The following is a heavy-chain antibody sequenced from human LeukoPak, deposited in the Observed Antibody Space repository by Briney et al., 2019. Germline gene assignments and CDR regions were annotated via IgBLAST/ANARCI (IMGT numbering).Heavy chain of an antibody. CDR3: ARGGLVGAALLGY. Sequence: SETLSLTCAVYGGSFSGXYWSWIRQPPGKXXXXIGEISHSGXTNYXXXLKSRVXISVDTSKNQFSLNLNSVTAADTAVYYCARGGLVGAALLGYWGQGTLVTVSS. J-gene: IGHJ4*02. D-gene: IGHD1-26*01. CDR1: GGSFSGXY. CDR2: ISHSGXT. V-gene: IGHV4-34*01.